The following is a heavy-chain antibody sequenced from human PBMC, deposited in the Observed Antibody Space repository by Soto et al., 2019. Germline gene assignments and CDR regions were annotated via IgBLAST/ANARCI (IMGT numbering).Heavy chain of an antibody. J-gene: IGHJ4*02. CDR2: IYHSGTT. Sequence: QVQLQESGPGLVEPSWTLSLTCAVSGASISNTNWWSWVRQPPGKGLEWIGEIYHSGTTNCDPSLKSRVTISVDKSKNQFSLKLSSVTGADTAVYYCAIPGAGDFDYWGQGTLVTVSS. CDR3: AIPGAGDFDY. CDR1: GASISNTNW. V-gene: IGHV4-4*02. D-gene: IGHD6-13*01.